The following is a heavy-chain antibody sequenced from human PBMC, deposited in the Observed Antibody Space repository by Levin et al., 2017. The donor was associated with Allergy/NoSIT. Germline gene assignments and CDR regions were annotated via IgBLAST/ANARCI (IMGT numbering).Heavy chain of an antibody. CDR3: ARDGVSGSGSLID. V-gene: IGHV3-74*01. D-gene: IGHD3-10*01. J-gene: IGHJ4*02. Sequence: LSLTCAASGFPFTNYWMHWVRQAPGQGLVWVSRIRGDGGDSNYADSAKGRFTISRDNAQNTLFLQMNSLRAEATAVYYCARDGVSGSGSLIDWGQGTLVTVSS. CDR1: GFPFTNYW. CDR2: IRGDGGDS.